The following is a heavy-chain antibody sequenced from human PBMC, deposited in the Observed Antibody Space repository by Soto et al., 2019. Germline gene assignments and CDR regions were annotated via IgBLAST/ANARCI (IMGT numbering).Heavy chain of an antibody. J-gene: IGHJ4*02. CDR2: IYYSGTT. D-gene: IGHD1-26*01. V-gene: IGHV4-28*01. CDR1: GYSISSSNW. Sequence: QVQLQESGPGLVKPSDTLSLTCAVSGYSISSSNWWGWIRQPPGKGLEWIGYIYYSGTTYYNPSLKSRLTMPVDTTTNQFSLKLTSVTAVDTAVYYCASREIQGPIDYWGQGTLVTVSS. CDR3: ASREIQGPIDY.